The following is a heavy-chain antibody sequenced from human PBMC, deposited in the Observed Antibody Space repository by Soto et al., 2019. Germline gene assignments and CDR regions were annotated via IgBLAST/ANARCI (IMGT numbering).Heavy chain of an antibody. J-gene: IGHJ4*02. D-gene: IGHD2-2*01. CDR3: AKDEDSITRHKPLEY. CDR1: GFTFSSYA. V-gene: IGHV3-23*01. Sequence: VGSLRLSCASSGFTFSSYAMCWVRQAPGKGLEWVSSISVSGDRTFYADSVKGRFTISRDNSRNTLHLQMNSLRAEDTAVYYCAKDEDSITRHKPLEYWGQRTLVNLSS. CDR2: ISVSGDRT.